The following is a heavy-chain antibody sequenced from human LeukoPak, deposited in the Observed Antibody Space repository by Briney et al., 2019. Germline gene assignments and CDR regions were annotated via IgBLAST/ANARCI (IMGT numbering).Heavy chain of an antibody. D-gene: IGHD1-26*01. Sequence: GESLKISCQGPVYRFTSYCTGWARSMPPQGLGWIGIIYPGESDTRYSASLQGPVTISADKSISTHYLQWSSLKASDTAMCYCATLYSGSYLYYFDYWGQGTLVTLSS. J-gene: IGHJ4*02. CDR2: IYPGESDT. V-gene: IGHV5-51*01. CDR1: VYRFTSYC. CDR3: ATLYSGSYLYYFDY.